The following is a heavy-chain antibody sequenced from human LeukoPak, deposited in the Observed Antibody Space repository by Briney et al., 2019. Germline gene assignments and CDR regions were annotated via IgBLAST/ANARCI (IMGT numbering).Heavy chain of an antibody. V-gene: IGHV1-18*04. CDR2: ISAYNGNT. CDR3: ARSRGDGIVLMVYADWFDP. Sequence: ASVKVSCKASGYTFTSYGISWVRQAPGQGLEWMGWISAYNGNTNYAQKLQGRVIMTTDTSTSTAYMELRSLRSDDTAVYYCARSRGDGIVLMVYADWFDPWGQGTLVAVSS. D-gene: IGHD2-8*01. CDR1: GYTFTSYG. J-gene: IGHJ5*02.